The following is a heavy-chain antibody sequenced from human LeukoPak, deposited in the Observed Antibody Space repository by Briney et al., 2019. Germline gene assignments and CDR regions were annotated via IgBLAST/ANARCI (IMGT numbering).Heavy chain of an antibody. CDR1: GYTFTGYY. Sequence: SCKASGYTFTGYYMHWVRQAPGKGLEWVAFIRYDGSNKYYADSVKGRFTISRDNSKNTLYLQMNSLRAEDMALYYCAKGGHSGSYSTLDYWGQGTLVTVSS. CDR2: IRYDGSNK. CDR3: AKGGHSGSYSTLDY. D-gene: IGHD3-10*01. J-gene: IGHJ4*02. V-gene: IGHV3-30*02.